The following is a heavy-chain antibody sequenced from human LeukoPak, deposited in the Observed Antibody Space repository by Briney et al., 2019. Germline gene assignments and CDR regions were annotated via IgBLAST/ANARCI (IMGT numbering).Heavy chain of an antibody. J-gene: IGHJ5*02. CDR2: IFPSDSDT. CDR3: ARGRDPFDP. V-gene: IGHV5-51*01. Sequence: PGESLKISCKASGYSFTSYGIGGVRQMPGKGLEWMGIIFPSDSDTRYSPSFEGQFTISVDKSISTAYLQWNGLKTSDTAMYYCARGRDPFDPWGQGTLVTVSS. CDR1: GYSFTSYG.